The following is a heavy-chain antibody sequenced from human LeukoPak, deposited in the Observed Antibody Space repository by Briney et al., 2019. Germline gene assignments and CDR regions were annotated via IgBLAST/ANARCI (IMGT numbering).Heavy chain of an antibody. CDR3: ARLPMVRGVIIGPHFDY. D-gene: IGHD3-10*01. J-gene: IGHJ4*02. CDR2: INHSGKT. Sequence: SETLSLTCAVYGGSFSGYYWSWIRQPPGKGLEWIGEINHSGKTNYNPSLKSRVTISVDTSKNQFSLKLSSVTAADTAVYYCARLPMVRGVIIGPHFDYWGQGTLVTVSS. V-gene: IGHV4-34*01. CDR1: GGSFSGYY.